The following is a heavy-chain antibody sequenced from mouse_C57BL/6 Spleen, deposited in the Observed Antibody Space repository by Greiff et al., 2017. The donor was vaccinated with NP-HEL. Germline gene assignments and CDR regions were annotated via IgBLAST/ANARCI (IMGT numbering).Heavy chain of an antibody. CDR2: IYPGDGDT. V-gene: IGHV1-82*01. Sequence: VQLKESGPELVKPGASVKISCKASGYAFSSSWMNWVKQRPGKGLEWIGRIYPGDGDTNYNGKLKGKATLTADKSSSTAYMQLSSLTSEDSAVYFCAGGAYYFDYWGQGTTLTVSS. CDR1: GYAFSSSW. CDR3: AGGAYYFDY. J-gene: IGHJ2*01.